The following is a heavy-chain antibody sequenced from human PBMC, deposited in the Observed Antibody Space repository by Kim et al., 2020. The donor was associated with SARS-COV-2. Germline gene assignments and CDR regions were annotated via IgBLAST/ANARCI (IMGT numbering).Heavy chain of an antibody. CDR1: GFTVDEYA. Sequence: GGSLRLSCAASGFTVDEYAIQRVRQVPGKGQGWDSMIMWGGGEIKYADSVKGRFTISRDNSKKSVYLQMNSLRSEDTALYYCVRGQQWLIKNWGQGTQVTVSS. CDR3: VRGQQWLIKN. D-gene: IGHD6-19*01. J-gene: IGHJ4*02. V-gene: IGHV3-43*02. CDR2: IMWGGGEI.